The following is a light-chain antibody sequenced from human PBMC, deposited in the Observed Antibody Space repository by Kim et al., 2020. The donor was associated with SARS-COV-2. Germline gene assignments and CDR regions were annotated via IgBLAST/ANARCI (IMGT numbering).Light chain of an antibody. CDR3: FLSYSGARV. V-gene: IGLV7-46*01. J-gene: IGLJ3*02. CDR2: DTR. CDR1: TEAVTNYHF. Sequence: GGACTPTLSYITEAVTNYHFPYWLQQEPGQAPRTMVDDTRNIHSWAPARFSGSLLGGKAALTLSAAHPEDEADYSCFLSYSGARVFGGGPQLTVL.